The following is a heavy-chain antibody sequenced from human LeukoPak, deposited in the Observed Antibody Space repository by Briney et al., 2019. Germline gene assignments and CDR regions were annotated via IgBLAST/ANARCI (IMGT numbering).Heavy chain of an antibody. CDR1: GGSFSDYY. CDR2: IDHGGST. Sequence: SETLSLTCAVYGGSFSDYYWSWIRQSPGKGLEWIGEIDHGGSTNYNPSLKSRVTISVDTSKKQFSLKLTSVTAADTAVYYCARRGLYDYVWGSRSYYFDYWGQGTLVTVSS. CDR3: ARRGLYDYVWGSRSYYFDY. V-gene: IGHV4-34*01. J-gene: IGHJ4*02. D-gene: IGHD3-16*01.